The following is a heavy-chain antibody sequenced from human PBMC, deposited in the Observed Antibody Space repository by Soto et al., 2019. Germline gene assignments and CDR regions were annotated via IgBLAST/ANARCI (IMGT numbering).Heavy chain of an antibody. CDR1: GFPLSSYA. D-gene: IGHD5-12*01. CDR3: ASIPEDFGGYSGYGGDY. J-gene: IGHJ4*02. V-gene: IGHV3-23*01. CDR2: ISGSGGST. Sequence: EVQLLEAGGGLVQPGGSLRLSCAASGFPLSSYAMSCVRQAPGKGLEWVSAISGSGGSTYYADSVKGRFTISRDNSKNTLYLQMNSLRAEDTAVYYCASIPEDFGGYSGYGGDYWGQGTLVTVSS.